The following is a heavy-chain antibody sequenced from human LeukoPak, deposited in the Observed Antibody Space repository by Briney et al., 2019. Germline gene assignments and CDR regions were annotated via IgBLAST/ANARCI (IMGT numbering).Heavy chain of an antibody. V-gene: IGHV1-69*01. CDR2: IIPIVGTA. D-gene: IGHD6-6*01. Sequence: VKVSCKASGGTFSSYAISWVRQAPGQGLEWMGGIIPIVGTANYAQKFQGRVTITADESTSTAYMELSSLRSEDTAVYHCARESRQLVGSRSRYYYYYYMDVWGKGTTVTVSS. CDR1: GGTFSSYA. J-gene: IGHJ6*03. CDR3: ARESRQLVGSRSRYYYYYYMDV.